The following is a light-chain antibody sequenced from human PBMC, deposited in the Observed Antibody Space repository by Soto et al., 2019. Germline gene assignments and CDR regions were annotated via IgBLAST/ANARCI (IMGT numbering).Light chain of an antibody. CDR1: SSNIGSNL. Sequence: QSVLTQPPSTSGTPGQRVTISCSGSSSNIGSNLVYWYQLVPGTAPKLLIYGNEERPSGVPDRFSGSKSGTSASLAISGLRSEDEADYYCAAWDDSLSVVFGGGTKLTVL. CDR3: AAWDDSLSVV. J-gene: IGLJ2*01. CDR2: GNE. V-gene: IGLV1-47*02.